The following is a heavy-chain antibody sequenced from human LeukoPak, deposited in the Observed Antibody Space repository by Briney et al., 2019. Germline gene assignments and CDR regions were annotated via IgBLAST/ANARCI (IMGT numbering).Heavy chain of an antibody. V-gene: IGHV3-30*02. D-gene: IGHD3-10*01. Sequence: GGSLRLSCAASGFTFSNYGMHWVRQAPGKGLEWVAFIRYDGSNKYYADSVKGRFTISRDNSKNTLYLQMNSLRAEDTAVYYCAKDEYGSGNYYAFDIWGQGTMVTVSS. CDR3: AKDEYGSGNYYAFDI. J-gene: IGHJ3*02. CDR2: IRYDGSNK. CDR1: GFTFSNYG.